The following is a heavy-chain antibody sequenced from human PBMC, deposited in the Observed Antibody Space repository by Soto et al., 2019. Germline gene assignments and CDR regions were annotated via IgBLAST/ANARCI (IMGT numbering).Heavy chain of an antibody. Sequence: GGSLRLSCAASGFTFSSYGMHWVRQAPGKGLEWVAVISYDGSNKYYADSVKGRFTISRDNSKNTLYLQMNSLRAEDTAVYYCAKVHCSSTSCYPNYYYYYGMDVRGQGTTVTVSS. V-gene: IGHV3-30*18. CDR3: AKVHCSSTSCYPNYYYYYGMDV. J-gene: IGHJ6*02. CDR1: GFTFSSYG. D-gene: IGHD2-2*01. CDR2: ISYDGSNK.